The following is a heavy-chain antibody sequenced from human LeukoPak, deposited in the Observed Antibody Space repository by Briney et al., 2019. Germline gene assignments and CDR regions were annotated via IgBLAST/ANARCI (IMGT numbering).Heavy chain of an antibody. CDR1: RFQFSRYA. CDR2: INSDGGST. CDR3: ARDTDTVTTILDY. J-gene: IGHJ4*02. D-gene: IGHD4-17*01. V-gene: IGHV3-74*01. Sequence: GGSLRLSCVASRFQFSRYAMSWVRQAPGKGLVWVSRINSDGGSTSYADAVKGRFTISRDNAKNTLYLQMNSLRAEDTAVYYCARDTDTVTTILDYWGQGTLVTVSS.